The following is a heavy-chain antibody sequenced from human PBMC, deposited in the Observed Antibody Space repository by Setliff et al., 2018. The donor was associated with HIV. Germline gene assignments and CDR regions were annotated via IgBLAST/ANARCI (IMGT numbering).Heavy chain of an antibody. CDR1: GYTFTGYY. CDR3: ARELSDRVNYYGSSRLDPFDQ. J-gene: IGHJ4*02. Sequence: ASVKVSCKASGYTFTGYYMHWVRQAPGQGLEWMGWINPNSGGTNYAQKFQGRVTMTRDTSISTAYMELSSLRSEHSAVYYCARELSDRVNYYGSSRLDPFDQWGQGTLVTVSS. D-gene: IGHD3-10*01. V-gene: IGHV1-2*02. CDR2: INPNSGGT.